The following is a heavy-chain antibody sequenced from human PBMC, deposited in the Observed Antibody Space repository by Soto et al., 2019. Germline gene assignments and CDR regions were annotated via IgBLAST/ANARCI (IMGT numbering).Heavy chain of an antibody. Sequence: PGESLKISCKGSGFTFTNYWIGWVRQMPGKGLEWMGIIYPGDSDTRYSPSFQGQVTISADKSIITAYLQWSSLKASDTAMYYCARQDDSPSTHEIPFDYWGQGTLVTVSS. D-gene: IGHD1-1*01. CDR2: IYPGDSDT. CDR1: GFTFTNYW. CDR3: ARQDDSPSTHEIPFDY. J-gene: IGHJ4*02. V-gene: IGHV5-51*01.